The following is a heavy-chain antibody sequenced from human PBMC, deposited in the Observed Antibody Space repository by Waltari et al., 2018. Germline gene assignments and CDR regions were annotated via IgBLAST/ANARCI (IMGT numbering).Heavy chain of an antibody. D-gene: IGHD2-2*01. V-gene: IGHV3-49*04. CDR2: IRSKAYGGTT. Sequence: EVQLVESGGVLVQPGRSLRLSCTASGFTFGDYDMSWVRQDPRQGLEGVGVIRSKAYGGTTEYAAAVKGRFTISRDDSKSIAYLQMNSLKTEDTAVYYCTRVKGVVPAAMSLGYWGQGTLVTVSS. CDR3: TRVKGVVPAAMSLGY. CDR1: GFTFGDYD. J-gene: IGHJ4*02.